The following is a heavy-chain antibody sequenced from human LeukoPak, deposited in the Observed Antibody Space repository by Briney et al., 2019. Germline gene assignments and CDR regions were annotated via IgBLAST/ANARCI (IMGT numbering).Heavy chain of an antibody. CDR2: INTNTGNP. V-gene: IGHV7-4-1*02. Sequence: ASVKVSCKASGYTFTSYGISWVRQAPGQGLEWMGWINTNTGNPTYAQGFTGRFVFSLDTSVSTAYLQISSLKAEDTAVYYCAREEVRGVITYWGQGTLVTVSS. CDR3: AREEVRGVITY. CDR1: GYTFTSYG. D-gene: IGHD3-10*01. J-gene: IGHJ4*02.